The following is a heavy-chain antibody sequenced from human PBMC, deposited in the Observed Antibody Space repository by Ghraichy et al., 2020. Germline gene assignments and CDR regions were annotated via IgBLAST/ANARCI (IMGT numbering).Heavy chain of an antibody. CDR2: ISAYNGNT. J-gene: IGHJ4*02. CDR3: ARDWGGLTGDSSGYLGY. D-gene: IGHD3-22*01. CDR1: GYTFTSYG. Sequence: ASVKVSCKASGYTFTSYGISWVRQAPGQGLEWMGWISAYNGNTNYAQKLQGRVTMTTDTSTSTAYMELRSLRSDDTAVYYCARDWGGLTGDSSGYLGYWGQGTLVTVSS. V-gene: IGHV1-18*01.